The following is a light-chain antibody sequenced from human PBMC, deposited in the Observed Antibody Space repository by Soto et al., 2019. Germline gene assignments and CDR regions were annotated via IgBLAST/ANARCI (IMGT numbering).Light chain of an antibody. J-gene: IGKJ2*01. Sequence: EIVLTQSPGTLSLSPGERATLSCRASQSLSSSYLAWYQQKSGQAPRLLIYGASSRATGIPDRFSGSGSGTDFTLTISRLEPEDFAVYYCQLYGSSPPYTFGQGTKLEIK. CDR3: QLYGSSPPYT. V-gene: IGKV3-20*01. CDR2: GAS. CDR1: QSLSSSY.